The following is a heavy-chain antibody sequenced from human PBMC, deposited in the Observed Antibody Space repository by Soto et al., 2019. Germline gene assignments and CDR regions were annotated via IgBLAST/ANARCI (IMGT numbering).Heavy chain of an antibody. CDR2: IKREIDGGTT. CDR1: RFTFRDAW. V-gene: IGHV3-15*01. D-gene: IGHD3-22*01. CDR3: TTGLSNGYYNFDF. Sequence: EGQLVESGGDLVKPGGSLRLSCAASRFTFRDAWMSWVRQAPGKGLEWVGRIKREIDGGTTNYDAPEKGRFTISRDDSENTLYLQMNSLKTEDTAVYYCTTGLSNGYYNFDFWGQGTLVTVSS. J-gene: IGHJ4*02.